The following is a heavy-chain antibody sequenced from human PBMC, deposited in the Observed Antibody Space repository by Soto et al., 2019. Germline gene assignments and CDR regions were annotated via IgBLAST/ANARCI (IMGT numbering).Heavy chain of an antibody. CDR2: ISAYNGNT. D-gene: IGHD2-2*01. V-gene: IGHV1-18*01. Sequence: ASVKVSCKASGYTFTIYGISCVRQAPGQGLEWMGWISAYNGNTNYAQKLQGRVTMTTDTSTSTAYMELRSLRSDDTALYYCVRYCSTTLCNGVATRTFDYWGQGTLVTVSS. CDR1: GYTFTIYG. CDR3: VRYCSTTLCNGVATRTFDY. J-gene: IGHJ4*02.